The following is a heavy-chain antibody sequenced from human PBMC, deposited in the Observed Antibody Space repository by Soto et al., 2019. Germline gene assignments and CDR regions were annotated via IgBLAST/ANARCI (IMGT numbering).Heavy chain of an antibody. V-gene: IGHV3-23*01. D-gene: IGHD2-2*01. Sequence: FSSLAMSWVRQAPGKGLEWVSAIPGSADSTYYADSVKGRFTISRDNSKNTLSLQMNSPRAEDTAVYFCAKKLPEAGSHFAFDIWGHGTMVTVSS. CDR3: AKKLPEAGSHFAFDI. J-gene: IGHJ3*02. CDR2: IPGSADST. CDR1: FSSLA.